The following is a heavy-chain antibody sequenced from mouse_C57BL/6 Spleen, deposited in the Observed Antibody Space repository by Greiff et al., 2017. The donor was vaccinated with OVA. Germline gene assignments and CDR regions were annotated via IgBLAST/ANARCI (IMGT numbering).Heavy chain of an antibody. D-gene: IGHD1-1*01. CDR2: ISSGGSCT. Sequence: EVQRVESGGDLVKPGGSLKLSCAASGFTFSSYGMSWVRQTPDKRLEWVATISSGGSCTYYPDSVKGRFTISRDNAKNTLYLEMRRLKSEDTAMYDCERFITTVVARSPYYFDYWGKGTTLTVSS. J-gene: IGHJ2*01. V-gene: IGHV5-6*01. CDR3: ERFITTVVARSPYYFDY. CDR1: GFTFSSYG.